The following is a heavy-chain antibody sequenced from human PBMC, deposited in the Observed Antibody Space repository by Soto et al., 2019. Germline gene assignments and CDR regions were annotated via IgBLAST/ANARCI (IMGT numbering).Heavy chain of an antibody. D-gene: IGHD6-19*01. Sequence: PSQTLSLTCAISGDNFSSNIAAWNWIRQSPSRGLEWLGRTYYRSKWYNDYAVSVKSRITINPDTSKNQFSLQLNSVTPEDTAVYYCARTAVAGISPSIDYWGQGTLVTVSS. V-gene: IGHV6-1*01. CDR3: ARTAVAGISPSIDY. CDR1: GDNFSSNIAA. J-gene: IGHJ4*02. CDR2: TYYRSKWYN.